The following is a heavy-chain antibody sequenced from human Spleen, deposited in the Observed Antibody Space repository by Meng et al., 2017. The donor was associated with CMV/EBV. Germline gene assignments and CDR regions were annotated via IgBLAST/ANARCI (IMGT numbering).Heavy chain of an antibody. CDR2: IRYDGSNK. CDR3: ARGKYFPHYFDN. V-gene: IGHV3-30*02. J-gene: IGHJ4*02. Sequence: GESLKISCAASGFTFSSYGMHWVRQAPGKGLEWVAFIRYDGSNKYYADSVKGRFTISRDNTKNSVVLQMKSLRAEDTAFYYCARGKYFPHYFDNWGQGTLVTVSS. D-gene: IGHD2/OR15-2a*01. CDR1: GFTFSSYG.